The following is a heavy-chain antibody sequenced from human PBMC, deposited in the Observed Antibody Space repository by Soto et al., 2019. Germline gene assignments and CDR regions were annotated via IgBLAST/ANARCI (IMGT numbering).Heavy chain of an antibody. J-gene: IGHJ3*02. D-gene: IGHD2-15*01. CDR3: ASAYCSGGSCYFHDAFDI. CDR2: MNPNSGNT. V-gene: IGHV1-8*01. Sequence: ASVKVSCKASGYTFTSYDINWVRQATGQGLEWMGWMNPNSGNTGYAQKFQGRVTMTRNTSISTAYMELSSLRSEDTAVYYCASAYCSGGSCYFHDAFDIWGQGTMVTVSS. CDR1: GYTFTSYD.